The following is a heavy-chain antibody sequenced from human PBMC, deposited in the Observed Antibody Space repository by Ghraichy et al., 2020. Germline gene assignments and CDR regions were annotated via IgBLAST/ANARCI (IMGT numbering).Heavy chain of an antibody. V-gene: IGHV3-23*01. Sequence: GESLNISCAASGFTFSSYAMSWVRQAPGKGLEWVSAISGSGGSTYYADSVKGRFTISRDNSKNTLYLQMNSLRAEDTAVYYCAKDLQVSGSSGWDEYYYYYYGMDVWGQGTTVTVSS. CDR1: GFTFSSYA. J-gene: IGHJ6*02. CDR3: AKDLQVSGSSGWDEYYYYYYGMDV. D-gene: IGHD6-19*01. CDR2: ISGSGGST.